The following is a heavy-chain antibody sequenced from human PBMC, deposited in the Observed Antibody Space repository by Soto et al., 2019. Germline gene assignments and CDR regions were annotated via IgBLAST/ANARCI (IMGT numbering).Heavy chain of an antibody. J-gene: IGHJ6*02. V-gene: IGHV3-30*18. CDR1: GFTFSNYG. Sequence: QVQLAESGGGVVQPGRSLSLSCAASGFTFSNYGMHWVRQAPGQGLEWVAVISYDGSNKYYADSVKGRFTISRDKSKNTLYLQMNSLRAEDTAVYYCAKDIGIFGVARGTNYYYGMDVWGQGTTVTVSS. D-gene: IGHD3-3*01. CDR3: AKDIGIFGVARGTNYYYGMDV. CDR2: ISYDGSNK.